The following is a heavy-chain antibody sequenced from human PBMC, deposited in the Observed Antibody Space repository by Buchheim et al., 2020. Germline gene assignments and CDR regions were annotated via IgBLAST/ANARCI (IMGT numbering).Heavy chain of an antibody. CDR3: ARDLRGIAVRPKYYYGMDV. Sequence: QVQLQESGPGLVKPSQTLSLTCTVSGGSISSGGYYWSWIRQHPGKGLEWIGYIYYSGRTYYNPSLKSRVTISVDPSKNQFSLKLSSVTAADTAVYYCARDLRGIAVRPKYYYGMDVWGQGTT. D-gene: IGHD6-6*01. CDR1: GGSISSGGYY. J-gene: IGHJ6*02. V-gene: IGHV4-31*03. CDR2: IYYSGRT.